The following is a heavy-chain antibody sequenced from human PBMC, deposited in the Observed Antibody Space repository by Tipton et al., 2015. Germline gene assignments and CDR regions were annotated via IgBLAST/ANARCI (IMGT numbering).Heavy chain of an antibody. CDR3: ARLPPPELRYFDWLSHFDY. J-gene: IGHJ4*02. CDR2: IYYRGTT. V-gene: IGHV4-30-4*01. D-gene: IGHD3-9*01. CDR1: GGSINSGDYY. Sequence: TLSLTCTVSGGSINSGDYYWSWIRQPPGKGLEWFGYIYYRGTTDYNPSLKSRVTMSLDRSNNQFSLSLTSGTAADTAIYYCARLPPPELRYFDWLSHFDYWGQGTVVTVSS.